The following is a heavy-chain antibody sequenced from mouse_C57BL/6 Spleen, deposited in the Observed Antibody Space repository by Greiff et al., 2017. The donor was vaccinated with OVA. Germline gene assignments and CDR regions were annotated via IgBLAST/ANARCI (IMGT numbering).Heavy chain of an antibody. D-gene: IGHD1-1*01. V-gene: IGHV5-6*01. CDR2: ISSGGSYT. Sequence: EVQGVESGGDLVKPGGSLKLSCAASGYTFSSYGMSWVRQTPDKRLEWVATISSGGSYTYYPDSVKGRFTISRDNAKNTLYLQMSSLKSEDTAMYYCARHLIYYYGSSQGNYFDYWGQGTTLTVSS. CDR1: GYTFSSYG. CDR3: ARHLIYYYGSSQGNYFDY. J-gene: IGHJ2*01.